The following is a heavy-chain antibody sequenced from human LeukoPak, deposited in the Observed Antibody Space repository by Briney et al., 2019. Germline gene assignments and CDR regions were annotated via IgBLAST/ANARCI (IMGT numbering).Heavy chain of an antibody. Sequence: RSLRLFCAAPGFTFNSFGMHLVRQAPSQGLEWVAFISYGGSNDYYADSVKGRFTISRDNSKNTLYLQMNSLRAEDTAVYYCGSGNYLVYWGQGTLVTVSS. CDR3: GSGNYLVY. J-gene: IGHJ4*02. V-gene: IGHV3-30*03. CDR2: ISYGGSND. D-gene: IGHD1-7*01. CDR1: GFTFNSFG.